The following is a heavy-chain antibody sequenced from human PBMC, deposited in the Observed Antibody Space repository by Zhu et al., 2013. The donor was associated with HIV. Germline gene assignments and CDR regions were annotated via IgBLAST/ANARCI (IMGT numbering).Heavy chain of an antibody. CDR2: IIPIFGTA. Sequence: QVQLVQSGAEVKKPGSSVKVSCKASGGTFSSYAISWVRQAPGQGLEWMGGIIPIFGTANYAQKFQGRVTITADESTSTAYMELSSLRSEDTAVYYCASKRGYSYGYYYYGMDVWGQGDHGSPSP. V-gene: IGHV1-69*12. CDR3: ASKRGYSYGYYYYGMDV. D-gene: IGHD5-18*01. J-gene: IGHJ6*02. CDR1: GGTFSSYA.